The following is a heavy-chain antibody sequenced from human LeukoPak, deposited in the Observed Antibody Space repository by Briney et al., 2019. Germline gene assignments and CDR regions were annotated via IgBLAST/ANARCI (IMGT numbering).Heavy chain of an antibody. V-gene: IGHV3-21*01. CDR1: GFTFSSYS. CDR2: ISSSSSYI. CDR3: ASLPRGYSSSWYLDY. J-gene: IGHJ4*02. D-gene: IGHD6-13*01. Sequence: PGGSLRLSCAASGFTFSSYSMNWVRQAPGKGLEWVSSISSSSSYIYYADSVKGRFTISRDNTKNSLYLQMNSLRAEDTAVYYCASLPRGYSSSWYLDYWGQGTLVTVSS.